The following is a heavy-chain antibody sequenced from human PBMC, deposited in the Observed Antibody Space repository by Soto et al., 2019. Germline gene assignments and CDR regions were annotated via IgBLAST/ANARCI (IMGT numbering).Heavy chain of an antibody. Sequence: SATLSLTCAVSGYSIASGYYWAWIRQSPGKGLEWIGSIYHAGSVYYNPSLNGRVALSMDTSKNHFSLKLTSVTAADTAVYYCARTFDYYGMDVWGQGTTVT. V-gene: IGHV4-38-2*01. CDR1: GYSIASGYY. CDR3: ARTFDYYGMDV. J-gene: IGHJ6*02. CDR2: IYHAGSV.